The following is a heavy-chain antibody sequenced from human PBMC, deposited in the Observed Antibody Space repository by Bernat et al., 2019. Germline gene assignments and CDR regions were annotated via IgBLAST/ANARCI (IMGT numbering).Heavy chain of an antibody. D-gene: IGHD6-13*01. V-gene: IGHV3-11*06. CDR2: ISSSSSYT. Sequence: QVQLVESGGGLVKPGGSLRLSCAASGFTFSDYYMSWIRQAPGKGLEWVSYISSSSSYTNYADSVKGRFTISRGNAKNSLYLQMNSLRAEDTAVYYCARDFQEIAAADHYYYYYYMDVWGKGTTVTVSS. CDR3: ARDFQEIAAADHYYYYYYMDV. CDR1: GFTFSDYY. J-gene: IGHJ6*03.